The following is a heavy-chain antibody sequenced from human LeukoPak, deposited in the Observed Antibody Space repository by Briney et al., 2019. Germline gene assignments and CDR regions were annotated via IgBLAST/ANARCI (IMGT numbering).Heavy chain of an antibody. CDR2: IYYDGTT. Sequence: PSETLSLTCTASGGSISTNSYYWAWVCQPPGKGLQWIVSIYYDGTTYYSPSLKSRVTTSIDTSKNQFSLKLSAVTAADTAIYYCARHFRREVLIGSAFDIWGQGTVVTVSS. D-gene: IGHD1-26*01. J-gene: IGHJ3*02. V-gene: IGHV4-39*01. CDR3: ARHFRREVLIGSAFDI. CDR1: GGSISTNSYY.